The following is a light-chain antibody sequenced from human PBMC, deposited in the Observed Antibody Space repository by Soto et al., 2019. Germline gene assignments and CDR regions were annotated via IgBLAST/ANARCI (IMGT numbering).Light chain of an antibody. Sequence: QSALTQPASVSGSPGQPITISCTGTSSDVGGYDYVSWYQQHPGKAPKLLIYDVTKRPSGVSDRFSGSKSGNTASLTISGLQADDEADYYCSSYASSVANVFGTGTKLTVL. J-gene: IGLJ1*01. CDR2: DVT. CDR1: SSDVGGYDY. V-gene: IGLV2-14*01. CDR3: SSYASSVANV.